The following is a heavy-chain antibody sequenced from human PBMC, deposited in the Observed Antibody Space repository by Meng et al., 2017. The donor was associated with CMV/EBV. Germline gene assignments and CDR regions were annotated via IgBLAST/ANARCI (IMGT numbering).Heavy chain of an antibody. V-gene: IGHV4-30-4*08. CDR1: GGSISRGDYY. J-gene: IGHJ4*02. Sequence: PGSRPRRVKPSQTLPLTCTFFGGSISRGDYYWRWIRQPPGKGLEWIGYIYYSGSTYYNPSLKSRVTISVDTSKNQFSLKLSSVTAADTAVYYCAREGDNPFDYWGQGTLVTVSS. D-gene: IGHD2-21*02. CDR3: AREGDNPFDY. CDR2: IYYSGST.